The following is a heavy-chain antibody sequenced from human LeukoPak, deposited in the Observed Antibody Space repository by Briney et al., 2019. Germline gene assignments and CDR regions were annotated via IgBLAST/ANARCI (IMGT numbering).Heavy chain of an antibody. CDR2: ISYDGINK. Sequence: GGSLRLSCAASGFTFSNYDMHWVRQAPGKGLEWVAGISYDGINKYYEDSVKGQFAISRDNAKNTLYLQMNSLRAEDTAVYYCARGSGGSFPHYWGQGTLVTVSS. J-gene: IGHJ4*02. V-gene: IGHV3-30*03. CDR3: ARGSGGSFPHY. D-gene: IGHD2-15*01. CDR1: GFTFSNYD.